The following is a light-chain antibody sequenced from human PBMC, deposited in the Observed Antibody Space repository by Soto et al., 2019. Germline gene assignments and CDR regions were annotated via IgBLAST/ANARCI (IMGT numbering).Light chain of an antibody. CDR1: SSDVGGYNY. J-gene: IGLJ3*02. CDR3: SSYTSSSPWV. Sequence: QSALTQPASVSGSPGQSITISCTGTSSDVGGYNYVSWYQQHPGKAPKLMIYEVSNRPSGVSNRFSGSKSGNTASLTISGLQAEDEADYYCSSYTSSSPWVFGGGTKLTVL. V-gene: IGLV2-14*01. CDR2: EVS.